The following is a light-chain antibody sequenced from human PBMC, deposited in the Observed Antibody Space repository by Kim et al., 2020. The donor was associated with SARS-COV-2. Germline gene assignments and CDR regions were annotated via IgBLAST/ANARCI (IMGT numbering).Light chain of an antibody. J-gene: IGKJ2*01. CDR2: GAS. CDR1: QSVNTN. CDR3: QEYNSWPPYN. V-gene: IGKV3-15*01. Sequence: VVPGEGATLACRASQSVNTNLAWYQQSPGQSPRLLIFGASTRATGIPARFSGSGSGTEFTLTISSLQSEDFAVYYCQEYNSWPPYNFGLGTKLEIK.